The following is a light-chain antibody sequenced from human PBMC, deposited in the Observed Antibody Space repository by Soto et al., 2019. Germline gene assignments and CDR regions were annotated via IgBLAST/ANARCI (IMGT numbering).Light chain of an antibody. V-gene: IGKV1-12*01. CDR2: GAS. CDR3: QQANNMPLT. J-gene: IGKJ5*01. Sequence: DVHLTQSPSSVSASVGDRVTITCRASQGVNTWLAWYQKKPGKAPRLLIYGASSLQSGVPLRFSGSGSGTDFTLTISSLQPEDVGHYYCQQANNMPLTFGGGTRLEIK. CDR1: QGVNTW.